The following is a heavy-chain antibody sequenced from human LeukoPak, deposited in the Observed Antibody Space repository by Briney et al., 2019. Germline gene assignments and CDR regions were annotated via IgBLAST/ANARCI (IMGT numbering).Heavy chain of an antibody. D-gene: IGHD3-9*01. V-gene: IGHV4-59*08. Sequence: PSETLSLTCTVSGGSISSYYWNWVRQPPGKGLEWIGYIYYSGSTNYNPSLKSRVTISVDTSKNQFSLKLSSVTAADTAVYYCARFTYYDILTGYSQYYFDYWGQGTLVTVSS. CDR1: GGSISSYY. CDR2: IYYSGST. CDR3: ARFTYYDILTGYSQYYFDY. J-gene: IGHJ4*02.